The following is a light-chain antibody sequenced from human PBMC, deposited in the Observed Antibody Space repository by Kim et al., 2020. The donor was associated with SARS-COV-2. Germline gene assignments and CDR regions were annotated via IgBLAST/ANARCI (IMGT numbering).Light chain of an antibody. CDR2: DAS. J-gene: IGKJ2*01. V-gene: IGKV1-16*02. CDR1: QDISNY. CDR3: QQYNHHPYT. Sequence: SASVGDRVTITCRASQDISNYVAWFQQEAGKAPKSLIFDASSLQSGVPSKFSGSGYGTEFTLTISSLQPEDFATYYCQQYNHHPYTFGQGTKLEI.